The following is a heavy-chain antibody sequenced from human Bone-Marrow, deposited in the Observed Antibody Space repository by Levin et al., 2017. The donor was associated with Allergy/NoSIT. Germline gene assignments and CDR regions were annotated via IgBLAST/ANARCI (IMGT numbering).Heavy chain of an antibody. V-gene: IGHV3-66*01. CDR3: ARESKGYEV. D-gene: IGHD5-12*01. CDR2: IYSGGST. J-gene: IGHJ4*02. Sequence: LSLTCAASGFTVSSNYMSWVRQAPGKGLEWVSVIYSGGSTYYADSVKGRFTISRDNSKNTLYLQMNSLRAEDTAVYYCARESKGYEVWGQGTLVTVSS. CDR1: GFTVSSNY.